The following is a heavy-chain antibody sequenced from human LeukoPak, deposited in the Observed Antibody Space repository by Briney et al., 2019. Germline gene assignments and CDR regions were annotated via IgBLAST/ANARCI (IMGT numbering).Heavy chain of an antibody. CDR1: GGSFSGYY. CDR3: ARDVGYSYGVDY. CDR2: INHSGST. J-gene: IGHJ4*02. Sequence: PSETLSVTCAVYGGSFSGYYWSWIRQPPGKGLEWIGEINHSGSTNYNPSLKSRVTISVDTSKNQFSLKLSSVTAADTAVYYCARDVGYSYGVDYWGQGTLVTVSS. V-gene: IGHV4-34*01. D-gene: IGHD5-18*01.